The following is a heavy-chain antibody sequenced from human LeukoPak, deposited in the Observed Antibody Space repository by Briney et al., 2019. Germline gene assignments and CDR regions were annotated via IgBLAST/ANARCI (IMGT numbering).Heavy chain of an antibody. CDR1: GFTFSSYW. CDR3: ARESRYQLKDP. J-gene: IGHJ5*02. Sequence: GGSLRLSCAASGFTFSSYWMSWVRQAPGKGLEWVANIKQDGSEKYYADSVKGRFTISRDNAKNSLYLQMNSLRAEDRAVYYCARESRYQLKDPGGQGTLVTVSS. CDR2: IKQDGSEK. D-gene: IGHD2-2*01. V-gene: IGHV3-7*01.